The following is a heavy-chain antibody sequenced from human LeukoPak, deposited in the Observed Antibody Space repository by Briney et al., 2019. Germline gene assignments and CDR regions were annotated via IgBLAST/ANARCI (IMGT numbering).Heavy chain of an antibody. V-gene: IGHV3-30-3*01. D-gene: IGHD2-21*02. CDR3: ASPRRVVVTHEVDY. CDR2: ISYDGSNN. CDR1: GFTFSSYA. Sequence: GRSLRLSCAASGFTFSSYAMHWVRQAPGKGLEWVAVISYDGSNNYYADSVKGRFTISRDNSKNTLYLQMNSLRAEDTAVYYCASPRRVVVTHEVDYWGQGTLVTVSS. J-gene: IGHJ4*02.